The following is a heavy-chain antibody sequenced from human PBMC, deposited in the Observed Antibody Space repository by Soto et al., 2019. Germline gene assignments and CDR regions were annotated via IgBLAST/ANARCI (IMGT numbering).Heavy chain of an antibody. Sequence: PSETLSLTCTVSGGSISSYYWSWIRQPPGKGLEWIGGIYYSGSTYYNPSLKSRVTISVDTSKNQFSLKLSSVTAADTAVYYCARHEAPSGWYFDYGGQGTLVTVSS. J-gene: IGHJ4*02. V-gene: IGHV4-59*05. CDR2: IYYSGST. CDR3: ARHEAPSGWYFDY. D-gene: IGHD6-19*01. CDR1: GGSISSYY.